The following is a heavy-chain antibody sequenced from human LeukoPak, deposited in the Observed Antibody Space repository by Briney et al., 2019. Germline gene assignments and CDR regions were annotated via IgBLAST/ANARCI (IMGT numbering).Heavy chain of an antibody. Sequence: SETLSLTCTVSGGSIISSPYYWAWIRQPPGRGLEWIGSIYYRGNTYHNPSLKSRVTISVDTSKNQFSLSVISVTAADTAVYFCARPTTGPATQGYDSWGQGILVTVAS. CDR3: ARPTTGPATQGYDS. V-gene: IGHV4-39*01. J-gene: IGHJ4*02. CDR2: IYYRGNT. CDR1: GGSIISSPYY. D-gene: IGHD1-1*01.